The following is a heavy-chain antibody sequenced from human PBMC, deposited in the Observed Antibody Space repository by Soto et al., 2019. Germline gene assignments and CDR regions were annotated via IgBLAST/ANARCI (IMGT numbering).Heavy chain of an antibody. CDR1: GGSISSYY. CDR2: IYYSGST. D-gene: IGHD1-26*01. V-gene: IGHV4-59*01. Sequence: SETLSLTCTVSGGSISSYYWSWIRQPPGKGLEWIGYIYYSGSTNYNPSLKSRVTISVDTSKNQFSLKLSSVTAADTAVYYCARSVGHWWEPPGGYYYYGMDVWGQGTTVTVSS. CDR3: ARSVGHWWEPPGGYYYYGMDV. J-gene: IGHJ6*02.